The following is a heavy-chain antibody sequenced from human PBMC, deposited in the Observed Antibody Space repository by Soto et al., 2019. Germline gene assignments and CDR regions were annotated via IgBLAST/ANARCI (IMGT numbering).Heavy chain of an antibody. CDR2: ISSSSSYT. V-gene: IGHV3-21*01. CDR3: ASFGSGWTRAD. CDR1: GFTFSSYS. D-gene: IGHD6-19*01. J-gene: IGHJ4*02. Sequence: GGSLRLSCAASGFTFSSYSMNWVRQAPGKGLEWVSSISSSSSYTTYADSVKGRFTISRDNAKKTLYLQMNSLRPEDTAIYYCASFGSGWTRADWGQGTQVTVSS.